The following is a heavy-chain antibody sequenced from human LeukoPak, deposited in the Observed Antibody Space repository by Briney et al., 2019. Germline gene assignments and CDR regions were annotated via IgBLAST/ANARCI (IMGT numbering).Heavy chain of an antibody. J-gene: IGHJ6*03. CDR3: AKFEGALLGNYYMDV. CDR1: GFPFSSFA. V-gene: IGHV3-23*01. Sequence: GGSLRLSCAASGFPFSSFAMSWVRQAPGKGLEWVSSISGGGDNTYFADSVKGRFTISRDNSKNTLFLQMVSLRAEDTAVYYCAKFEGALLGNYYMDVWGKGTTVTVSS. CDR2: ISGGGDNT.